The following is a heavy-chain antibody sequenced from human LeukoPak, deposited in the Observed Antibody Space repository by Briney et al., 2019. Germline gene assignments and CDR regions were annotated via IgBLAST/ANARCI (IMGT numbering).Heavy chain of an antibody. CDR3: AGDFGLQYSSGWYS. Sequence: GGSLRLSCAASGFTFSSYGMHWVRQAPGKGLEWVAVIWYDGSNKYYADSVKGRFTISRDNSKNTLYLQMNSLRAEDTAVYYCAGDFGLQYSSGWYSWGQGTLVTVSS. CDR2: IWYDGSNK. D-gene: IGHD6-19*01. CDR1: GFTFSSYG. V-gene: IGHV3-33*01. J-gene: IGHJ4*02.